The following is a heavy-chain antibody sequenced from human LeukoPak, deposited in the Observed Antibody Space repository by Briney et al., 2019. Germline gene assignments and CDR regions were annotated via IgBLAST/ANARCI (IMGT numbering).Heavy chain of an antibody. CDR1: GYTFTSYD. CDR3: ARRITMVRGERINWFDP. D-gene: IGHD3-10*01. Sequence: GASVKVSCKASGYTFTSYDINWVRQATGQGVEWMGWMNPNSGNTGYAQKFQGRVTMTRNTSISTAYMELSSLRSEDTAVYYCARRITMVRGERINWFDPWGQGTLVTVSS. CDR2: MNPNSGNT. V-gene: IGHV1-8*01. J-gene: IGHJ5*02.